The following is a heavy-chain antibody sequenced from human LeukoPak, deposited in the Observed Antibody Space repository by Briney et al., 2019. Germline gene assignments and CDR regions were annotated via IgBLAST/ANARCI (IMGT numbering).Heavy chain of an antibody. CDR2: INHSGST. CDR3: ARKLSDETYYDFWSGYRFDP. J-gene: IGHJ5*02. V-gene: IGHV4-34*01. Sequence: SETLSLTCAVYGGAFSGYYWSWIRQPPGKGLEWIGEINHSGSTNYNPSLKSRVTISVDTSKNQFSLKLSSVTAADTAVYYCARKLSDETYYDFWSGYRFDPWGQGTLVTVSS. CDR1: GGAFSGYY. D-gene: IGHD3-3*01.